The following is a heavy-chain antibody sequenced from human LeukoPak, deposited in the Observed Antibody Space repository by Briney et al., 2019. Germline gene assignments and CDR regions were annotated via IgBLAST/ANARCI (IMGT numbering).Heavy chain of an antibody. V-gene: IGHV4-59*08. J-gene: IGHJ3*02. CDR3: ARHSATLAFDI. Sequence: SETLSLTCTVSGGSISSYYWSWIRQPPGQGLEWIGYIYYSGSTNYNPSLKSRVTISVDTSKNQFSLKLSSVTAADTAVYYCARHSATLAFDIWGQGTMVTVSS. CDR2: IYYSGST. D-gene: IGHD2-15*01. CDR1: GGSISSYY.